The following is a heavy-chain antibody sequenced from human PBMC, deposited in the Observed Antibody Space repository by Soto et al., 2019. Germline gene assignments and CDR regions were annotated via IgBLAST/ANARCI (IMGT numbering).Heavy chain of an antibody. D-gene: IGHD3-10*01. CDR2: INSDGSTK. CDR1: GFSISGYW. CDR3: ARGIKSIYAVDV. V-gene: IGHV3-74*01. J-gene: IGHJ6*02. Sequence: EVQLVESGGGLIQPGGSLRLSCVASGFSISGYWMHWVRQAPGKGLVWVSRINSDGSTKNYADSVKGQFTLSRDNAESTVYLQMNSLRDEDTAVYYCARGIKSIYAVDVWGQGTTVTVSS.